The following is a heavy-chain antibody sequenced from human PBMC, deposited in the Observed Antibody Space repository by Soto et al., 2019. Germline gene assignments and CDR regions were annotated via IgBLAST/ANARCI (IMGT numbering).Heavy chain of an antibody. CDR1: GFTVSSNS. CDR3: MGLQMLNYWNHAMGV. V-gene: IGHV3-53*01. J-gene: IGHJ6*02. CDR2: IYNGGST. D-gene: IGHD1-1*01. Sequence: GGSLRLSCAASGFTVSSNSMAWVRQSPGKGLEWVSTIYNGGSTYFADSVKGRFTVSRDNYKNTVDLEMDRLRVEDTAVYYCMGLQMLNYWNHAMGVWGRGTTVTVSS.